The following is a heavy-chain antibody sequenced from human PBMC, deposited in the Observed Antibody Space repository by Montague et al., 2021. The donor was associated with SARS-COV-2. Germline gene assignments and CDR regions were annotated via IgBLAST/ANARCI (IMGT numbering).Heavy chain of an antibody. CDR1: GASISSANDY. CDR3: ARHLGDWFIVVVPSGFDP. CDR2: ISTNGST. D-gene: IGHD2-2*01. Sequence: TLSLTCSVSGASISSANDYWTWIRQPAGKGLEWIGHISTNGSTYYNPSLKSRVTISADTSKNQFSLKLRSVTAADTAVYYCARHLGDWFIVVVPSGFDPWGQGTLVTVSS. V-gene: IGHV4-61*09. J-gene: IGHJ5*02.